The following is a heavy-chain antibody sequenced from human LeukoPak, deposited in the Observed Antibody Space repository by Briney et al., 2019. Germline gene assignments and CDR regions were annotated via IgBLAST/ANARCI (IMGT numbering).Heavy chain of an antibody. CDR1: GFTFSSYW. D-gene: IGHD1-14*01. CDR3: ARSNQADDY. CDR2: INPGGSSI. Sequence: GGSLRLSCAASGFTFSSYWMHWVRQVPGKGLVWVARINPGGSSITYADSVKGRFTISRDNAKNTLYLQRDSLRAEDTGVYYCARSNQADDYWGQGTLVTVSS. J-gene: IGHJ4*02. V-gene: IGHV3-74*01.